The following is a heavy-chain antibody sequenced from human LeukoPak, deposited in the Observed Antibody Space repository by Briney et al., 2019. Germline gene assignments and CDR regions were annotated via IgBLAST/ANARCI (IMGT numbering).Heavy chain of an antibody. V-gene: IGHV3-30*02. CDR1: GFTFSSYG. D-gene: IGHD3-9*01. CDR3: ARDSRYFDWLTPRDYYYYMDV. Sequence: GGSLRLSCAASGFTFSSYGMHWVRQAPGKGLEWVAFIRYDGSNKYYADSVKGRFTISRDNFKNTLYLQMNSLRAEDTPVYYCARDSRYFDWLTPRDYYYYMDVWGKGTTVTISS. J-gene: IGHJ6*03. CDR2: IRYDGSNK.